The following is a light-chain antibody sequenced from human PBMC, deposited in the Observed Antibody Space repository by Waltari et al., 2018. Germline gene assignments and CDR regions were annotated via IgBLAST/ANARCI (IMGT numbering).Light chain of an antibody. V-gene: IGLV8-61*01. CDR3: FYYMGSGKWV. Sequence: WYQQTPGQPPSTLVYKGTSRSSGVPYRVSGSILGNTAALPITEAQADDESHYVCFYYMGSGKWVSGGGTKWTVL. J-gene: IGLJ3*02. CDR2: KGT.